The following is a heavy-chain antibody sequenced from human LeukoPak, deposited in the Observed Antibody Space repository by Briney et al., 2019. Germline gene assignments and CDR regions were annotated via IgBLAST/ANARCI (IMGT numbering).Heavy chain of an antibody. CDR3: ASSSWSGDAFDI. D-gene: IGHD6-13*01. V-gene: IGHV4-34*01. CDR1: GGSFSGYY. Sequence: PSETLSLTCAVYGGSFSGYYWSWIRQPPGKGLEWIGEINHSGSTNYNPSLKSRVTISVDTSKNQFSLKLSSVTAADTAVYYCASSSWSGDAFDIWGQGTMVTVSS. J-gene: IGHJ3*02. CDR2: INHSGST.